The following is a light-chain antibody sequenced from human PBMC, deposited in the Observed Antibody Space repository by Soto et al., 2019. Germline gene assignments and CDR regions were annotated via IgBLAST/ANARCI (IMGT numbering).Light chain of an antibody. V-gene: IGLV2-14*01. CDR3: SSHTSGSTRV. J-gene: IGLJ1*01. Sequence: QSALTQPASVSGSPGQSIAISCTGTFSDVGGYDYVSWYQQHPDKAPKLMIYEVTKRPSGVSNRFSGSKSGNTASLTISGLQPEDEADYYCSSHTSGSTRVFGSGTKVTLL. CDR1: FSDVGGYDY. CDR2: EVT.